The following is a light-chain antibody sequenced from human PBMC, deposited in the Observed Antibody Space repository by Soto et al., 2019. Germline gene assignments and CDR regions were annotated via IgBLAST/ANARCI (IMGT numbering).Light chain of an antibody. Sequence: DIQLTQSPSFLSASVEDRVTISCRASYDISSSFAWYQQQPGKPPKLLIYDSSTWQTGVPSRFTGSGSGRKFTLTISGLQFGDFATYFCQQLSHYPYTFGQGTKLEI. CDR1: YDISSS. CDR2: DSS. V-gene: IGKV1-9*01. CDR3: QQLSHYPYT. J-gene: IGKJ2*01.